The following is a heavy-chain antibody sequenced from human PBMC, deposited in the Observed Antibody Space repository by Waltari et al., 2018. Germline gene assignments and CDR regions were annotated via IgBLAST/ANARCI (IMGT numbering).Heavy chain of an antibody. CDR2: RWYDGSKK. Sequence: QVQLVESGGGVVQPGRSLRLSCAASGFPFSSYGMHWVRQAPGKGLEWVAVRWYDGSKKYYADSVKGRFTISRDNSKNTLYLQMNSLRAEDTAVYYCARDWAVVTATSWGMDVWGQGTTVTVSS. J-gene: IGHJ6*02. D-gene: IGHD2-21*02. V-gene: IGHV3-33*01. CDR3: ARDWAVVTATSWGMDV. CDR1: GFPFSSYG.